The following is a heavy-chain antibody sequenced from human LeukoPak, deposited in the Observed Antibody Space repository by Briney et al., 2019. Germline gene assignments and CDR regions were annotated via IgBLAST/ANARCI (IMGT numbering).Heavy chain of an antibody. D-gene: IGHD6-13*01. CDR3: ARGRRYPTYSSSWPRPGGMSDY. CDR2: IYYVGST. J-gene: IGHJ4*02. CDR1: GGSISSSSFY. Sequence: SETLSLTCTVSGGSISSSSFYWGWIRQPPGKGLEWIGSIYYVGSTYYNPSLKSRVTISVDTSKNQFSLKLSSVTAADTAVYYCARGRRYPTYSSSWPRPGGMSDYWGQGTLVTVSS. V-gene: IGHV4-39*07.